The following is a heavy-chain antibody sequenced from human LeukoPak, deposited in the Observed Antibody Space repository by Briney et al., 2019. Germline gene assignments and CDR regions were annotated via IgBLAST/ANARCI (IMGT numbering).Heavy chain of an antibody. CDR3: AKDRRTTFGVVKRGSGDAFDI. V-gene: IGHV3-23*01. Sequence: GGSLRLSCAASGFTFSSYAMSWVRQAPGKGLEWVSAISGSGGSTYYADSVKGRFTISRDNSKNTLYLQMNSLRAEDTAVYYCAKDRRTTFGVVKRGSGDAFDIWGQGTMVTVSS. J-gene: IGHJ3*02. D-gene: IGHD3-3*01. CDR2: ISGSGGST. CDR1: GFTFSSYA.